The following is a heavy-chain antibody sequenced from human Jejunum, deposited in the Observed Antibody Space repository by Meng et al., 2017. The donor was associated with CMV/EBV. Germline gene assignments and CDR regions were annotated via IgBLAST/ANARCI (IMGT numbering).Heavy chain of an antibody. CDR3: ARDVPRAGGAGSQFDF. V-gene: IGHV1-69*01. CDR1: GNVFSTFA. J-gene: IGHJ4*02. CDR2: VVPLFGTL. D-gene: IGHD6-13*01. Sequence: SGNVFSTFANRRLRQAPGQRPEWRGGVVPLFGTLNYSRKFLGRVTITADASTTTAFMELRSLKSEDTAIYFCARDVPRAGGAGSQFDFWGQGTLVTVSS.